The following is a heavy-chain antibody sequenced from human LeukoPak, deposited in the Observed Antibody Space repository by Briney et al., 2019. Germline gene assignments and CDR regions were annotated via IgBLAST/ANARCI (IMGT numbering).Heavy chain of an antibody. CDR1: GVTFSSYA. CDR2: ISSNGAGT. J-gene: IGHJ5*02. Sequence: GGSLRLSCAASGVTFSSYAMSWVRQAPGKGLEWVSAISSNGAGTYYADSVKGRFTISRDNSKNTLYLQMNSLRAEDTAVYYCAKDVCSSTSCDVGSWGQGTLVTVSS. CDR3: AKDVCSSTSCDVGS. V-gene: IGHV3-23*01. D-gene: IGHD2-2*01.